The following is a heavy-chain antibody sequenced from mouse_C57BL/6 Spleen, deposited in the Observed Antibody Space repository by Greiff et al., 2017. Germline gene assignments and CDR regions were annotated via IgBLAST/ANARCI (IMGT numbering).Heavy chain of an antibody. J-gene: IGHJ1*03. V-gene: IGHV1-82*01. CDR2: IYPADGYT. D-gene: IGHD2-5*01. CDR3: ARHNSNDWYFDV. CDR1: GYAFSSYW. Sequence: QVQLQQSGPELVKPGASVKISCKASGYAFSSYWMNWVKQRPGKGLEWIGRIYPADGYTNYNGKFKGKATLTADKSSSTAYMQLSSLTSEDSAVYYWARHNSNDWYFDVWGTGTTVTVSS.